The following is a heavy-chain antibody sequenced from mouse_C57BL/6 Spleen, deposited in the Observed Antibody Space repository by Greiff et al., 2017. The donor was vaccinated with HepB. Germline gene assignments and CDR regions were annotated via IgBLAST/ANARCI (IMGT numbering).Heavy chain of an antibody. D-gene: IGHD1-1*01. J-gene: IGHJ4*01. CDR3: ASITTVVDYYAMDY. CDR1: GYSFTSYY. CDR2: IYPGSGNT. V-gene: IGHV1-66*01. Sequence: VQLQQSGPELVKPGASVKISCKASGYSFTSYYIHWVKQRPGQGLEWIGWIYPGSGNTKYNEKFKGKATLTADTSSSTAYMQLSSLTSEDSAVYYCASITTVVDYYAMDYWGQGTSVTVSS.